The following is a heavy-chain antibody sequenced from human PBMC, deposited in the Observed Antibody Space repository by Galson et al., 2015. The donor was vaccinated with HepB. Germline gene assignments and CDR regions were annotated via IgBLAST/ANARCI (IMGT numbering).Heavy chain of an antibody. D-gene: IGHD3-10*01. CDR3: ARDLVTMVRGVISDY. Sequence: SVKVSCKASGYTFTSYAMHWVRQAPGQRLEWMGWINAGNGNTKYSQKFQGRVTITRDTSASTAYMELSSLRSEDTAVYYCARDLVTMVRGVISDYWGQGTLVTVSS. J-gene: IGHJ4*02. CDR2: INAGNGNT. V-gene: IGHV1-3*01. CDR1: GYTFTSYA.